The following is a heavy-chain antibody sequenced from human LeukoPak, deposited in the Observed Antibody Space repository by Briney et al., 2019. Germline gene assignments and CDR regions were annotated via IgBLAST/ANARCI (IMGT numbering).Heavy chain of an antibody. CDR3: AKTPVAQGYYFDY. J-gene: IGHJ4*02. CDR2: ISGSGGST. V-gene: IGHV3-23*01. CDR1: GFTFSSYA. Sequence: GGSLRLFCAASGFTFSSYAMSWGRQAPGKGLEWVSAISGSGGSTYYADSVKGRFTISRDNSKNTLYLQMNSPRAEDTAVYYCAKTPVAQGYYFDYWGQGTLVTVSS. D-gene: IGHD6-19*01.